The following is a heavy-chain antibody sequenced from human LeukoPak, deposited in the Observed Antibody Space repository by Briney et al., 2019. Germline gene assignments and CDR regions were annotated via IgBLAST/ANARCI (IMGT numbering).Heavy chain of an antibody. CDR2: INHSGST. CDR1: GGSFSGYY. V-gene: IGHV4-34*01. D-gene: IGHD2-2*01. Sequence: PSETLSLTCAVYGGSFSGYYWSWIRQPPGKGLEWIGEINHSGSTNYNPSLKSRDTISVDTSKNQFSLKLSPVTAADTAVYYCTRGPMRYQLLPFDYWGQGTLVTVSS. J-gene: IGHJ4*02. CDR3: TRGPMRYQLLPFDY.